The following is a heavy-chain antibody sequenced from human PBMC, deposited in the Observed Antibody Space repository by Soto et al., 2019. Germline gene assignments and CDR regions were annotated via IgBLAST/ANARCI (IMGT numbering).Heavy chain of an antibody. CDR3: ARRGCVKGVCYNSYDM. Sequence: GGSLRLSCAVSGFTFSDFGMHWVRQAPGKGLEWVALIWYHGGNEEYADSVKGRFSISRDNSKNTLYLQMDSLRAEDTAVYYCARRGCVKGVCYNSYDMWGQGTMVTVS. CDR1: GFTFSDFG. V-gene: IGHV3-33*03. CDR2: IWYHGGNE. J-gene: IGHJ3*02. D-gene: IGHD2-8*01.